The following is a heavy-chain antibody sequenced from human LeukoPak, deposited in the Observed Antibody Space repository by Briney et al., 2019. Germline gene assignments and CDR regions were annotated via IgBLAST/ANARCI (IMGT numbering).Heavy chain of an antibody. Sequence: GESLKISCKGSGYNFANYWIGWVRQMPGKGLEWMGVIYPGESVPRYSPSFQDRVTISADKSISTAYLQWSSLRSSDTAVYYCARGSPDIDYWGQGTLVTVSS. CDR1: GYNFANYW. CDR2: IYPGESVP. D-gene: IGHD3-9*01. CDR3: ARGSPDIDY. J-gene: IGHJ4*02. V-gene: IGHV5-51*01.